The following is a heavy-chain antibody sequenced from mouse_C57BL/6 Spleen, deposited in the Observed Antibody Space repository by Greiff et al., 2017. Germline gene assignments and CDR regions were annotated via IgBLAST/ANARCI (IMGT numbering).Heavy chain of an antibody. CDR3: ADDYGDY. CDR2: ISYDGSN. CDR1: GYSITSGYY. V-gene: IGHV3-6*01. Sequence: EVKLQESGPGLVKPSQSLSLTCSVTGYSITSGYYWNWIRQFPGNKLEWMGYISYDGSNNYNPSLKNRISITRDTSKNQFFLKLNSVTTEDTATYYCADDYGDYWGQGTSVTVSS. D-gene: IGHD2-4*01. J-gene: IGHJ4*01.